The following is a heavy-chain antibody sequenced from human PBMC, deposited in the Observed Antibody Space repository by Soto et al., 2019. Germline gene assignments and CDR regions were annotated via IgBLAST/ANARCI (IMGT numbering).Heavy chain of an antibody. Sequence: VGSLRLSCAASGFTFSNYAMSWVRQAPGKGLEWVSGLSDGGGSTFYADSVKGRFTISRDNAKNTLYLQMSSLRAEDTAVYYCAKEGTPSPYNWFDSWGQGALVTVSS. D-gene: IGHD2-15*01. CDR3: AKEGTPSPYNWFDS. CDR1: GFTFSNYA. CDR2: LSDGGGST. V-gene: IGHV3-23*01. J-gene: IGHJ5*01.